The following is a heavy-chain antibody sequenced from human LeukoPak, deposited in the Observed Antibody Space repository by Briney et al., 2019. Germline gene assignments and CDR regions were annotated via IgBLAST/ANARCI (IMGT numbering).Heavy chain of an antibody. CDR1: GFTFSRHW. CDR2: IKQDGSQ. CDR3: ARGPDYGDRVDYFDY. J-gene: IGHJ4*02. V-gene: IGHV3-7*01. D-gene: IGHD4-17*01. Sequence: PGGSLRLSCAASGFTFSRHWKGWVRQAPGKGLEWVANIKQDGSQYYVDSVKGRFIISRDNAKNSLSLQMNSLRVEDTAVYYCARGPDYGDRVDYFDYWGQGTLVTVSS.